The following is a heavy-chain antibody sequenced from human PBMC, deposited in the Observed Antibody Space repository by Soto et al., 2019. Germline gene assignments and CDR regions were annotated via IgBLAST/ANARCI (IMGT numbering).Heavy chain of an antibody. D-gene: IGHD3-22*01. V-gene: IGHV4-61*01. Sequence: QVQLQESGPGLVKPSETLSLTCTVSGGSVSSGSYYWSWIRQPPGKGLEWIGYIYYSGSTNYNPSLKSRVTISVDTSKNQFSLKLSSVTAADTAVYYCAREHYYDSSGLHWGQGTLVTVSS. CDR3: AREHYYDSSGLH. CDR2: IYYSGST. CDR1: GGSVSSGSYY. J-gene: IGHJ4*02.